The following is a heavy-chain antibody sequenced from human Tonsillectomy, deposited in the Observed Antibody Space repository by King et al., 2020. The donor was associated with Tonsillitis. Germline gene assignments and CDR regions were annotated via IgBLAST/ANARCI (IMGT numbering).Heavy chain of an antibody. CDR1: GYSFTNYW. D-gene: IGHD6-13*01. CDR2: IYPRDSDT. Sequence: DVQLVQSGAEVKKPGASLKISCQGSGYSFTNYWIGWVRQMPGKGLEWMGSIYPRDSDTRYSLSFQGQVTISVDKSMNTAYLQWSSLKASDTAMYYCARQIEAADPLIDPGGQGTLVTVSS. J-gene: IGHJ5*02. CDR3: ARQIEAADPLIDP. V-gene: IGHV5-51*01.